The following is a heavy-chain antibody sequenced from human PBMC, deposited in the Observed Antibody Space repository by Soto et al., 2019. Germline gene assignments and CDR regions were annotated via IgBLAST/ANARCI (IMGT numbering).Heavy chain of an antibody. CDR2: IYYSGST. D-gene: IGHD3-10*01. CDR1: GGSISSYY. V-gene: IGHV4-59*01. Sequence: SETLSLTCTVSGGSISSYYWSWIRQPPGKGLEWIGYIYYSGSTNYNPSLKSRVTISVDTSKNQFSLKLSSVTAADTAVYYCAREAARDRFGAFDIWGQGTMVTVSS. CDR3: AREAARDRFGAFDI. J-gene: IGHJ3*02.